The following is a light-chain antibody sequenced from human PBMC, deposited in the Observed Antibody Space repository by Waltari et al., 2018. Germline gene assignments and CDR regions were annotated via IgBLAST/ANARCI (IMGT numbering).Light chain of an antibody. CDR2: NNN. CDR1: SSTVGGNP. J-gene: IGLJ3*02. V-gene: IGLV1-44*01. Sequence: QSVLTQPPSASGAHGQRVTISCSASSSTVGGNPLSWYQQLPGTAPKLLIRNNNRRPSGVPKRFSGSKSGTSASLAISGLQSEDEAYYYCASWDDTLNGPVFGGGTKLTVL. CDR3: ASWDDTLNGPV.